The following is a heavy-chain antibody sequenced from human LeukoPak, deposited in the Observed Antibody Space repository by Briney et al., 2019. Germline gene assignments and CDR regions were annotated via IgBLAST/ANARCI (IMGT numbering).Heavy chain of an antibody. D-gene: IGHD3-22*01. CDR2: IYYSGST. J-gene: IGHJ4*02. V-gene: IGHV4-59*08. CDR3: ASLYYPAKNYYDQTQ. CDR1: GGSISSYY. Sequence: SETLSLTCTVSGGSISSYYWSWIRQPPGKGLEWIGYIYYSGSTNYNPSLKSRVTISVDTSKNQFSLKLSSVTAADTAVYYCASLYYPAKNYYDQTQWGQGTLVTVSS.